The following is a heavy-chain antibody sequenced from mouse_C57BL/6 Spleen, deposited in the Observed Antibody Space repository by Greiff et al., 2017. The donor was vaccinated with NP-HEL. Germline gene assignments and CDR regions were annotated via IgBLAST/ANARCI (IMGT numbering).Heavy chain of an antibody. J-gene: IGHJ3*01. CDR3: AKTGTPWFAY. CDR1: GFTFSDYG. V-gene: IGHV5-17*01. Sequence: EVKLMESGGGLVKPGGSLKLSCAASGFTFSDYGMHWVRQAPEKGLEWVAYISSGSSTIYYADTVKGRFTISRDNAKNTLFLQMTSLRSEDTAMYYCAKTGTPWFAYWGQGTLVTVSA. D-gene: IGHD4-1*01. CDR2: ISSGSSTI.